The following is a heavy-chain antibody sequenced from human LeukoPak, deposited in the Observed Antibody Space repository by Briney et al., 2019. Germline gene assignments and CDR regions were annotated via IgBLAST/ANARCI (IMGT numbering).Heavy chain of an antibody. J-gene: IGHJ4*02. D-gene: IGHD3-3*01. CDR2: IKYDGSAT. Sequence: GGSLRLSCAASGFTFSNYWMHWIRQVPGKGLVWVSHIKYDGSATNYADSVKGRFTISRDNAKNTLYLQMNCLRAEDTAVYYCVSGSLQSGYNFDYWGQGALVTVS. V-gene: IGHV3-74*01. CDR1: GFTFSNYW. CDR3: VSGSLQSGYNFDY.